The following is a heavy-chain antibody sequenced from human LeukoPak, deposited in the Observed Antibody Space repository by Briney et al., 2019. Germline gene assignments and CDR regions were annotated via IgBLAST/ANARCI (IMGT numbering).Heavy chain of an antibody. Sequence: SETLSLTCAVYGGSFSGYYWSWIRQPPGKGLEWIGEINHSGSTNYNPSLKSRVTISVDTSKNQFSLKLSSVTAADTAVYYCARSVTHSFTVTDWFDPWGQGTLVTVSS. CDR3: ARSVTHSFTVTDWFDP. V-gene: IGHV4-34*01. CDR1: GGSFSGYY. CDR2: INHSGST. D-gene: IGHD4-17*01. J-gene: IGHJ5*02.